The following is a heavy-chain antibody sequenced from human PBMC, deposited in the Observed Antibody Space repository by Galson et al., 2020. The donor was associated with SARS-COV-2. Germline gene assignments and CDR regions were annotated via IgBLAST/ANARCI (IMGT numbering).Heavy chain of an antibody. D-gene: IGHD3-10*01. CDR2: IYYSGST. J-gene: IGHJ5*02. V-gene: IGHV4-30-4*08. CDR3: ARGRVLLWFGELRHGNWFNP. CDR1: GGSISSGDYY. Sequence: SETLSLTCTVSGGSISSGDYYWSWIRQPPGKGLEWIGYIYYSGSTYYNPSLKSRVTISVDTSKNQFSLKLSSVTAADTAVYYCARGRVLLWFGELRHGNWFNPWGQGTLVTVSS.